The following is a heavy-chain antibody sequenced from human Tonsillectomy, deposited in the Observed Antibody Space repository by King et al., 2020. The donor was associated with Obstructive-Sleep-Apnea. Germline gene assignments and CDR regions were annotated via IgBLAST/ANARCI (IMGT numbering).Heavy chain of an antibody. CDR1: GGSISSSNYY. Sequence: QLQESGPGLVKPSETLSLTCTVSGGSISSSNYYWGWIRQPPGKGLEWIGSIYYTGSTNYNPSLKSRVTISVDTSKNQFSRKLSSVTAADTAVYYCARDCRYCSSTILPGVWGLGTTVTVSS. CDR2: IYYTGST. CDR3: ARDCRYCSSTILPGV. D-gene: IGHD2-2*01. J-gene: IGHJ6*02. V-gene: IGHV4-39*07.